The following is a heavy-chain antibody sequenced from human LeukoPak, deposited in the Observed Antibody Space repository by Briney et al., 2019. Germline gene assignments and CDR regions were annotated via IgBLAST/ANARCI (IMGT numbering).Heavy chain of an antibody. CDR2: IIPIFGTA. CDR3: ATGYSSGWYEVGY. V-gene: IGHV1-69*13. CDR1: GGTFSSYA. Sequence: ASVKVSCKASGGTFSSYAISWVRQAPGQGLEWMGGIIPIFGTANYAQKFQGRVTITADESTSTAYMELSSLRSEDTAVYYCATGYSSGWYEVGYWGQGTLVTVSS. D-gene: IGHD6-19*01. J-gene: IGHJ4*02.